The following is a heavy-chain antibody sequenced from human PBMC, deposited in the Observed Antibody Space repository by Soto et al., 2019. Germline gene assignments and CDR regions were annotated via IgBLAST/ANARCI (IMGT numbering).Heavy chain of an antibody. CDR2: IRRDGGEE. Sequence: DVQLMESGGCLVQPGGSLRLSCAASGFTFSYYWMTWVRQAPGKGLEWVANIRRDGGEEHYVDSVKGRFSVSRDNAKEPLYLQMYTLRIEDSPVNYCANDATYRHNSCYYHVLDIWGEGRTVTVSS. J-gene: IGHJ6*01. V-gene: IGHV3-7*05. D-gene: IGHD3-16*02. CDR3: ANDATYRHNSCYYHVLDI. CDR1: GFTFSYYW.